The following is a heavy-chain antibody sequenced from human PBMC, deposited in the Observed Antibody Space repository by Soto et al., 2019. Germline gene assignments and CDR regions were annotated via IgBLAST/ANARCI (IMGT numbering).Heavy chain of an antibody. V-gene: IGHV4-34*01. CDR1: GGSFSGYY. Sequence: PSETLSLTCAVYGGSFSGYYWSWIRQPPGKGLEWIGEINHSGSTNYNPSLKSRVTISVDTSKNQFSLKLSSVTAADTAVYYCARGPLATYCGGGSCYLSPLYYYYYYMDVWGKGTTVTVSS. CDR3: ARGPLATYCGGGSCYLSPLYYYYYYMDV. CDR2: INHSGST. D-gene: IGHD2-15*01. J-gene: IGHJ6*03.